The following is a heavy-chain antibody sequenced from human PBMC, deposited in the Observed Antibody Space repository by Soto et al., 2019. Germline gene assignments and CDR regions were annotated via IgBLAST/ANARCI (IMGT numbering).Heavy chain of an antibody. V-gene: IGHV4-59*01. CDR3: ARGRYYFDY. Sequence: SETLSLTCNVSAGAIISYYCIWIRHPPWKGLEWIVYIYYGGSTNFSPSLKSRVTISVDTSKKQFSLKLSSVTAADTAVYYCARGRYYFDYWGQGTLVTVSS. CDR1: AGAIISYY. CDR2: IYYGGST. J-gene: IGHJ4*02.